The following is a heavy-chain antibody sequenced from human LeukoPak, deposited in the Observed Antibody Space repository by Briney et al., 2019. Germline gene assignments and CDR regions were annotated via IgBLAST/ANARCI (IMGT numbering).Heavy chain of an antibody. CDR2: IYHSGST. J-gene: IGHJ4*02. Sequence: SQTLSLTCAVSGGSISSGGYSWSWIRQPPGKGLEWIGYIYHSGSTYYNPSLKSRVTISVDRSKNQFSLKLSSVTAADTAAYYCARGGSGSYLDYWGQGTLVTVSS. D-gene: IGHD3-10*01. CDR1: GGSISSGGYS. CDR3: ARGGSGSYLDY. V-gene: IGHV4-30-2*01.